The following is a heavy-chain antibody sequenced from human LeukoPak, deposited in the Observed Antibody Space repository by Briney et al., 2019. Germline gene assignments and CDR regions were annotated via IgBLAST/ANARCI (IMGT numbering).Heavy chain of an antibody. Sequence: SETLSLTCAVYGGSFSGYYWSWIRQPPGKGLEWIGYIYYSGSTNYNPSLKSRVTISVDTSKNQFSLKLSSVTAADTAVYYCAGFDCSGDCYSAFDFWGQGTLVTVSS. D-gene: IGHD2-21*02. CDR3: AGFDCSGDCYSAFDF. CDR2: IYYSGST. V-gene: IGHV4-59*01. CDR1: GGSFSGYY. J-gene: IGHJ4*02.